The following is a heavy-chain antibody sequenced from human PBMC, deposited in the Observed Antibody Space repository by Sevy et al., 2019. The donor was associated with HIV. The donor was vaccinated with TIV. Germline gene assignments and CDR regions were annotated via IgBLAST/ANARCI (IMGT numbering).Heavy chain of an antibody. Sequence: GGSLRLSCTASGFTFGDYCMSWVRQAPGKGLEWVAFLESDVYGGTVDNAASVRGRFVISRDDSKTIAYLQMNDLKTEDTGVYYCTRWKAAQSIFDYWGQGALVTVSS. CDR1: GFTFGDYC. D-gene: IGHD6-13*01. CDR3: TRWKAAQSIFDY. J-gene: IGHJ4*02. CDR2: LESDVYGGTV. V-gene: IGHV3-49*04.